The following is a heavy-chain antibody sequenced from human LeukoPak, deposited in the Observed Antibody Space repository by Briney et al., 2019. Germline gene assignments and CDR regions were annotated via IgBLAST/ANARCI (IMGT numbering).Heavy chain of an antibody. CDR3: ARGRFGELRSDYYFDY. J-gene: IGHJ4*02. Sequence: ASVTVSCKFSGYTLTELSMHWVRQAPGKGLEWMGGLDPEDGETIYAQKFQGRVTMTEDTSTDTAYMELSSLKSEDTAVYYCARGRFGELRSDYYFDYWGQGTLVTVSS. V-gene: IGHV1-24*01. CDR1: GYTLTELS. D-gene: IGHD3-10*01. CDR2: LDPEDGET.